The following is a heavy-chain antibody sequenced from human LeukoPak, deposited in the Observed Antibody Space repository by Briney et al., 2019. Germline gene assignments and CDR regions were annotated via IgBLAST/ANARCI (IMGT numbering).Heavy chain of an antibody. CDR2: ISSSSSYI. CDR1: GFTFSSYA. CDR3: ARDIARRLDP. D-gene: IGHD6-13*01. Sequence: GGSLRLSCAASGFTFSSYAMSWVRQAPGKGLEWVSSISSSSSYIYYADSVKGRFTISRDNSKNTLYLQMNSLRAEDTAVYYCARDIARRLDPWGQGTLVTVSS. V-gene: IGHV3-21*01. J-gene: IGHJ5*02.